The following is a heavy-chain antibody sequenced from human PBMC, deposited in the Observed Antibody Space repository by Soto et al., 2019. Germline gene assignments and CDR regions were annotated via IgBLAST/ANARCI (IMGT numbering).Heavy chain of an antibody. CDR2: IYYSGST. D-gene: IGHD6-6*01. CDR3: ASSSSGGPGHYYYYGMDV. CDR1: GGSIISSSYY. V-gene: IGHV4-39*01. Sequence: AETLSLTCTVSGGSIISSSYYFFCIRQPPWKGLEWIGSIYYSGSTYYNPSLKSRVTISVDTSKNQFSLKLSSVTAADTAVYYCASSSSGGPGHYYYYGMDVWGQGTTVTVSS. J-gene: IGHJ6*02.